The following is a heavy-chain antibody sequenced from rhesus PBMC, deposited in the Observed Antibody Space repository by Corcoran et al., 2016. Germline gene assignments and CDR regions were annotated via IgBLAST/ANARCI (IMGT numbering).Heavy chain of an antibody. CDR1: GFTFSSYE. J-gene: IGHJ4*01. D-gene: IGHD5-12*01. V-gene: IGHV3-100*02. CDR2: ISESGGNI. CDR3: TRDRGYSYSFDY. Sequence: DVQLVESGGGLVKPGGSLRLSCVASGFTFSSYEMHWVRQAPGKGLEWVSVISESGGNINCAGSVKGRFTMSRDNAKNSLFLQMHSLRAEDTAVYYCTRDRGYSYSFDYWGQGVLVTVSS.